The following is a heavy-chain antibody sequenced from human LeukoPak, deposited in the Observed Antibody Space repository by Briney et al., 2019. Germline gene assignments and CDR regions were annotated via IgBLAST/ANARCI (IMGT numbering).Heavy chain of an antibody. V-gene: IGHV3-23*01. CDR2: ISGSGGST. CDR3: ATARTLRVTTSFDY. Sequence: GGSLRLSCAVSGFTFSSYAMNWVRQAPGKGLEWVSGISGSGGSTFYADSVKGRFTISRENSKNTLYLQLSSLRAEDTAVYYCATARTLRVTTSFDYWGQGTLVTVSS. CDR1: GFTFSSYA. D-gene: IGHD4-17*01. J-gene: IGHJ4*02.